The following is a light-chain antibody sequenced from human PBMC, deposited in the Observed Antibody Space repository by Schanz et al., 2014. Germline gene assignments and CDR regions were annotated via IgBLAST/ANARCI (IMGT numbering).Light chain of an antibody. CDR1: SSDVGDYNY. V-gene: IGLV2-14*01. Sequence: QSALTQPASVSGSPGQSITISCTGTSSDVGDYNYVSWYQQHPGKAPKLMIFDVSNRPSGVPDRFSGSKSGNTASLTISGLQAEDEADYYCSSYTSSSTLGVFGGGTKLTVL. CDR3: SSYTSSSTLGV. CDR2: DVS. J-gene: IGLJ3*02.